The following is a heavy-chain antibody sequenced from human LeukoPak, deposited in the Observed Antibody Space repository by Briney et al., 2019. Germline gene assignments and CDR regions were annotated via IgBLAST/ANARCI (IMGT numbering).Heavy chain of an antibody. D-gene: IGHD1-1*01. CDR2: VRYDGSNK. Sequence: GGSLRLSCAASGFTFSTYGMHWVRQAPGKGLEWVSFVRYDGSNKYYADSVKGRFTISRDNSKNTLYLQMNSLRAEDTAVYYCAPPVGAGTVYYYYMDVWGKGTTVTVSS. CDR3: APPVGAGTVYYYYMDV. V-gene: IGHV3-30*02. J-gene: IGHJ6*03. CDR1: GFTFSTYG.